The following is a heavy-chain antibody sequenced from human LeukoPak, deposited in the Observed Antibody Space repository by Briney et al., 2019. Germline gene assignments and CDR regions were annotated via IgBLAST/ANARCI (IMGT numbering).Heavy chain of an antibody. J-gene: IGHJ4*02. V-gene: IGHV3-23*01. Sequence: GGSLRLSCAASGFTFSSYAMSWVRQAPGKGLEWVSAISGSGGSTYYADSVKGRFTISRDNSKNTLYLQMNSLRAEDTAVYYCAKGGPRGSSWLYYFDYWGQGTLVTVSS. CDR2: ISGSGGST. CDR1: GFTFSSYA. D-gene: IGHD6-13*01. CDR3: AKGGPRGSSWLYYFDY.